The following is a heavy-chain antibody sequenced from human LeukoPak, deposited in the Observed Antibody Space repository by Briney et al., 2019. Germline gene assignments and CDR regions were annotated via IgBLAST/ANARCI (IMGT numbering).Heavy chain of an antibody. J-gene: IGHJ4*02. CDR1: GGTFSSYA. CDR3: ARSIRDPHSLDY. Sequence: ASVKVSCKASGGTFSSYAISWVRQAPGQGLEWMGRIIPIFGTAIYAQKFQGRVTITTDESTSTAYMELSSLRSEDTAVYYCARSIRDPHSLDYWGQGTLVTVSS. CDR2: IIPIFGTA. V-gene: IGHV1-69*05.